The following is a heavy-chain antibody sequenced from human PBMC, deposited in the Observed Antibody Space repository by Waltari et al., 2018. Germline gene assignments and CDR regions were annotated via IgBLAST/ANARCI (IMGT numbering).Heavy chain of an antibody. V-gene: IGHV1-8*01. Sequence: VGLGQSGAEVTKPGHSEKVSCKASGYTVTSVDHNRVRQATGQGLEWMGWMNPNSGNTVYAQKFQGRVTMTRDNSISTAYMELSSLTSEDTAVYYCARGVLNSAYEMNWFGPWGQGSLVTVSS. J-gene: IGHJ5*02. D-gene: IGHD5-12*01. CDR3: ARGVLNSAYEMNWFGP. CDR1: GYTVTSVD. CDR2: MNPNSGNT.